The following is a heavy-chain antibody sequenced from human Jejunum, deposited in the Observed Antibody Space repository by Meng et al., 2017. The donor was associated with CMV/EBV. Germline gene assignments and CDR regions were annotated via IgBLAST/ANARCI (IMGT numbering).Heavy chain of an antibody. CDR3: ARGYHCGTTAGYPHWFDP. CDR2: ISSSGTT. CDR1: IRDYY. D-gene: IGHD2-2*01. Sequence: IRDYYWSWIRQPPGTGLEWIGYISSSGTTDYNPSLKSRVTMSVDMSKNQVSLTLSSVTAADTAVYYCARGYHCGTTAGYPHWFDPWGQGTLVTVSS. V-gene: IGHV4-4*09. J-gene: IGHJ5*02.